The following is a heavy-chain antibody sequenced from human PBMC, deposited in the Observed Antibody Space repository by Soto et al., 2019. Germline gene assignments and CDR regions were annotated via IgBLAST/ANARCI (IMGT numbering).Heavy chain of an antibody. D-gene: IGHD4-17*01. V-gene: IGHV4-39*01. J-gene: IGHJ4*02. CDR1: GGSISSSSYY. CDR3: ARQGPYGDYD. CDR2: IYYSGST. Sequence: PSXTLSLTCTVSGGSISSSSYYWGWIRQPPGKRLEWIGSIYYSGSTYYNPSLKSRVTISADTSKNQFSLKLSSVTAADTAVYYCARQGPYGDYDWGQGTLVTVSS.